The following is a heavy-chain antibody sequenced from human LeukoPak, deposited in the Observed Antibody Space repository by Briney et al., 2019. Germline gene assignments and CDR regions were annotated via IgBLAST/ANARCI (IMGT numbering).Heavy chain of an antibody. CDR2: VKSKADDGTT. D-gene: IGHD3-10*01. V-gene: IGHV3-15*01. CDR1: GFTFSNTW. CDR3: ATEGGSGSYYGDDAFDM. J-gene: IGHJ3*02. Sequence: GGSLRLSCAASGFTFSNTWMSWVRQAPGKGLEWVGRVKSKADDGTTDYAAPVQGRSTISRDDSKNTLSLQMNSLKTEDTAVYYCATEGGSGSYYGDDAFDMWGQGTMVTVSS.